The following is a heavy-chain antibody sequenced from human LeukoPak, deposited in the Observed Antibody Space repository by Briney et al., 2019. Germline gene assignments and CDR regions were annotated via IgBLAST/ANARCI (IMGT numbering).Heavy chain of an antibody. D-gene: IGHD3-10*01. CDR2: ISARGDNT. CDR3: AKPYHYGAGSSFDY. Sequence: GGSLRLSCAASGFTFTNYAMSWVRQAPGKGLEWVSAISARGDNTYYADSVKGRFSISRDNSQNTQYLQMNSLRAQDTAIYYCAKPYHYGAGSSFDYWGQGILVTVSS. J-gene: IGHJ4*02. V-gene: IGHV3-23*01. CDR1: GFTFTNYA.